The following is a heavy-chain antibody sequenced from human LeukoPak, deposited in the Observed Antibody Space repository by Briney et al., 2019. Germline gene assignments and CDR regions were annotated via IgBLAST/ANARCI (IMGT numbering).Heavy chain of an antibody. Sequence: GGSLRLSCAASGFTFSSYAMSWVRQAPGKGLEWVSSLSSSGGNTYYADSLKGRFTISRDNSKNTLYLQMNSLRAEDTAVYYCAKDGVATPDWYFGLWGRGTLVTVSS. V-gene: IGHV3-23*01. D-gene: IGHD3-3*01. CDR3: AKDGVATPDWYFGL. J-gene: IGHJ2*01. CDR2: LSSSGGNT. CDR1: GFTFSSYA.